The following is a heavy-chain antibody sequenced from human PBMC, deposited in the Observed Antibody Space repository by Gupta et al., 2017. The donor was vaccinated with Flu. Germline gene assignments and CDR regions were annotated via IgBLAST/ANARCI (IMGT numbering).Heavy chain of an antibody. J-gene: IGHJ4*02. D-gene: IGHD3-16*01. Sequence: EVQLLESGGALVQPGGSLRLSCVGAGFIFRNFSMPWVRTTPGKGLEWLSAIGCTGFTTFYANSLKGRFSISRDNSKNTLYLQMNSLGAEDSAIYYCARDAVYNTVWGDFDYWGRGTLVTVSS. CDR1: GFIFRNFS. V-gene: IGHV3-23*01. CDR3: ARDAVYNTVWGDFDY. CDR2: IGCTGFTT.